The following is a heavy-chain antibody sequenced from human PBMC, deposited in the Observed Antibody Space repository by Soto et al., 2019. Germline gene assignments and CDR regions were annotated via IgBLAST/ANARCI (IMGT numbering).Heavy chain of an antibody. CDR1: GFTFSSYW. J-gene: IGHJ4*02. CDR3: AGVGATSWY. Sequence: GGSLRLSCAASGFTFSSYWMHWVRQAPGKGLVWVSRVNSDGSITNYADAVKGRFTISRDNAKNTLYLQMDGLRAEDTAVYYCAGVGATSWYWGQGTLVTVSS. D-gene: IGHD1-26*01. CDR2: VNSDGSIT. V-gene: IGHV3-74*01.